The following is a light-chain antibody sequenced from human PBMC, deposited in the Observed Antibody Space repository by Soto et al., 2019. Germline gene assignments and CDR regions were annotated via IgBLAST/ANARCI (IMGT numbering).Light chain of an antibody. Sequence: QSALTQPASVSGSPGQSITISRTGTSSDVGSYNLVSWYQQHPGKAPKLMIYEGSKRPSGVSNRFSGSKSGNTASLTISGLQAEDEADYYCCSYAGSSTLEVFGGGTKVTVL. CDR1: SSDVGSYNL. V-gene: IGLV2-23*01. CDR3: CSYAGSSTLEV. J-gene: IGLJ2*01. CDR2: EGS.